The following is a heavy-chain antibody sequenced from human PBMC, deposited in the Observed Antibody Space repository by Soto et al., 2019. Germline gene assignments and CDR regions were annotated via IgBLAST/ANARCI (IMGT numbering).Heavy chain of an antibody. D-gene: IGHD3-16*01. CDR3: FGGNGGPQ. CDR1: DFSFRNYW. CDR2: IKPDGSAT. Sequence: EVQLVESGGDLVQPGGSLRLSCATSDFSFRNYWMNWVRQAPGKGLEWVANIKPDGSATKYVDSVKGRFTISRDNVRSSVSLQMNSLRVEDTAVYFCFGGNGGPQWGQGTLVTVSS. V-gene: IGHV3-7*03. J-gene: IGHJ4*02.